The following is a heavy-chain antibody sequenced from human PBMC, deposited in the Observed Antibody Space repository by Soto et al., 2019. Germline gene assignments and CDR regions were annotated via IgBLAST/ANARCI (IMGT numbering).Heavy chain of an antibody. J-gene: IGHJ4*02. CDR3: AVTTGY. D-gene: IGHD4-17*01. V-gene: IGHV1-8*01. Sequence: QVRVVQSGAEVKKPGASVKVSCKTSGYTFTDYDINWVRQAPGQGLEWMGWVSPDHGNAGYARQLQGRITMTSDTSINTVFMALTNLRPEDTAVYYCAVTTGYWGQGTKVTVSS. CDR2: VSPDHGNA. CDR1: GYTFTDYD.